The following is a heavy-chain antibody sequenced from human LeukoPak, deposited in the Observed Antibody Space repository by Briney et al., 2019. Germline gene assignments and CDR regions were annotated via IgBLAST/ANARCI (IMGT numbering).Heavy chain of an antibody. J-gene: IGHJ3*02. V-gene: IGHV4-59*01. CDR2: IYYSGST. D-gene: IGHD3-22*01. CDR3: ARARYYDRIRGDAFDI. CDR1: GGSISSYY. Sequence: SETLSLTCTVSGGSISSYYWSWIRQPPGKGLEWIGYIYYSGSTNYNPSLKSRVTISVDTSKNQFSLKLSSVTAADTAVYYCARARYYDRIRGDAFDIWGQGTMVAVSS.